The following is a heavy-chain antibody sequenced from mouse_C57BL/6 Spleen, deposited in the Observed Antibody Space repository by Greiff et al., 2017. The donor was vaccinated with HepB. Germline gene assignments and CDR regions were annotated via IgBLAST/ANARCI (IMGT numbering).Heavy chain of an antibody. CDR1: GFSLTSYG. CDR3: ASQYYYGSSYGWFAY. CDR2: IWSGGST. D-gene: IGHD1-1*01. V-gene: IGHV2-2*01. Sequence: VQLKESGPGLVQPSQSLSITCTVSGFSLTSYGVHWVRQSPGKGLEWLGVIWSGGSTDYNAAFISRLSISKDNSKSQVFFKMNSLQADDTAIYYCASQYYYGSSYGWFAYWGQGTLVTVSA. J-gene: IGHJ3*01.